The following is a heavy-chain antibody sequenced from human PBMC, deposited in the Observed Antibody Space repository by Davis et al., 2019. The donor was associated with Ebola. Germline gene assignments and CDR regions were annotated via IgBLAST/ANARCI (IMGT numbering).Heavy chain of an antibody. V-gene: IGHV1-3*01. J-gene: IGHJ5*02. D-gene: IGHD3-10*01. CDR1: GGTFSSYT. CDR3: ARDFAEYGSGSS. CDR2: INAGNGNT. Sequence: ASVKVSCKASGGTFSSYTISWVRQAPGQRLEWMGWINAGNGNTKYSQKFQGRVTITRDTSASTAYMELSSLRSEDTAVYYCARDFAEYGSGSSWGQGTLVTVSS.